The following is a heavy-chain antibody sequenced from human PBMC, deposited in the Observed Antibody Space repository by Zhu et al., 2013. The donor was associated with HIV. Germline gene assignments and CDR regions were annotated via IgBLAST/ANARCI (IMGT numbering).Heavy chain of an antibody. CDR1: GGTFSSFA. CDR3: ARDLDPGDAFDF. D-gene: IGHD1-1*01. J-gene: IGHJ3*01. CDR2: IIPIFGTA. Sequence: QVQLVQSGAEVKKPGSSVKVSCKASGGTFSSFAISWVRQAPGQGLGWMGGIIPIFGTANYAQKFQGRVTITADESTRTAYMELSSLRSEDTAVYYCARDLDPGDAFDFWGQGTRVTVSS. V-gene: IGHV1-69*01.